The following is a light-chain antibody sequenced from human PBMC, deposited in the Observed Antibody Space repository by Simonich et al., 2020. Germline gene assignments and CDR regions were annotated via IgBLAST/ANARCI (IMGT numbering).Light chain of an antibody. CDR3: CSYAGSYSWV. V-gene: IGLV2-11*01. Sequence: QSALTQPRSVSGSPGQSVTISCTGTSSYFGGYNYVSWYQQHPGKAPKLMIYDVSKRPAGVPERCSGSKSGNTASLTISGLQAEDEADYYCCSYAGSYSWVFGGGTKLTVL. J-gene: IGLJ3*02. CDR2: DVS. CDR1: SSYFGGYNY.